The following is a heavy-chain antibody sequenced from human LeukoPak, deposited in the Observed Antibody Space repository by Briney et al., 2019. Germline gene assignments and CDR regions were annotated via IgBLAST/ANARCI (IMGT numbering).Heavy chain of an antibody. J-gene: IGHJ3*02. CDR2: IRYDGTGQ. CDR1: GFSFSDYG. V-gene: IGHV3-30*02. Sequence: GGSLRLSCAASGFSFSDYGMDWVRQAPGKGLEWVSFIRYDGTGQYYADSVKGRLTISRDNSKNMLYLQLNSVRPDDTAVYYCARGNSNGFDIWGQGTMATVSS. CDR3: ARGNSNGFDI. D-gene: IGHD1-7*01.